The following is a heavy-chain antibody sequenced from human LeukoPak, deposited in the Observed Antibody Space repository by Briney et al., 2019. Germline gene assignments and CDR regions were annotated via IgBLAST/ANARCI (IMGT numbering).Heavy chain of an antibody. V-gene: IGHV3-48*04. Sequence: PGGSLRLSCAASGFTFSGHNMNWVRQAPGKGLEWISFVSISSGTIYYADSVNGRFRISRDNAKSSLDLEMNSLRAEDTAVYYCARDLPGIAVAGTAFDYWGQGTLVTVSS. J-gene: IGHJ4*02. CDR1: GFTFSGHN. D-gene: IGHD6-19*01. CDR3: ARDLPGIAVAGTAFDY. CDR2: VSISSGTI.